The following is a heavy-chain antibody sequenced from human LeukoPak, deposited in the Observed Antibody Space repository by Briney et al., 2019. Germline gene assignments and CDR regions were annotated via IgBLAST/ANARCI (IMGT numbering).Heavy chain of an antibody. Sequence: TVKVSCKASGGTFSSYAISWVRQAPGQGLEWMGGIIPIFGTANYAQKFQGRVTMTEDTSTDTAYMELSSLRSEDTAVYYCATPRGSTSCYPRLGVCLSMDVWGQGTTVTVSS. CDR3: ATPRGSTSCYPRLGVCLSMDV. CDR2: IIPIFGTA. D-gene: IGHD2-2*01. J-gene: IGHJ6*02. V-gene: IGHV1-69*06. CDR1: GGTFSSYA.